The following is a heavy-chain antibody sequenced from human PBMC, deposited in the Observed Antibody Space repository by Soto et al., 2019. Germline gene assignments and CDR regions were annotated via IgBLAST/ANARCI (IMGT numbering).Heavy chain of an antibody. CDR3: ARGRFLEWLPPVGYYYYGMDV. J-gene: IGHJ6*02. V-gene: IGHV1-46*01. CDR1: GYSFSFYG. D-gene: IGHD3-3*01. Sequence: ASVKVSCKASGYSFSFYGINWVRQAPGQGLEWMGIINPSGGSTSYAQKFQGRVTMTRDTSTSTVYMELSSLRSEDTAVYYCARGRFLEWLPPVGYYYYGMDVWGQGTTVTVSS. CDR2: INPSGGST.